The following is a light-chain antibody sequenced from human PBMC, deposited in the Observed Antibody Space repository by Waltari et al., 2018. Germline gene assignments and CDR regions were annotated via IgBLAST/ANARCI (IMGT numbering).Light chain of an antibody. CDR3: SSYAGSNNLV. V-gene: IGLV2-8*01. CDR2: EVT. J-gene: IGLJ2*01. Sequence: QSALTQPPSASGSPGQSVTISCTGTSSDVGDYVSWYQQHPGKAPTLMISEVTKRPSGVPDRFSGSKSGNTASLTVSGLQAEDEADYYCSSYAGSNNLVFGGGTKLTVL. CDR1: SSDVGDY.